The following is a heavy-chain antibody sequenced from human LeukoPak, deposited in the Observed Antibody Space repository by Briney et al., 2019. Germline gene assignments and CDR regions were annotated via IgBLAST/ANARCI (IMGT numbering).Heavy chain of an antibody. V-gene: IGHV1-2*02. CDR2: INPNSGGT. Sequence: ASVKVSCKASGYTFTGYYKHWVRQAPGQGLEWMGWINPNSGGTNYAQKFQGRVTMTRDTSISTAYMELSRLRSDDTAVYYCARSRYSSSWHYYYYMDVWGKGTTITVSS. CDR1: GYTFTGYY. CDR3: ARSRYSSSWHYYYYMDV. J-gene: IGHJ6*03. D-gene: IGHD6-6*01.